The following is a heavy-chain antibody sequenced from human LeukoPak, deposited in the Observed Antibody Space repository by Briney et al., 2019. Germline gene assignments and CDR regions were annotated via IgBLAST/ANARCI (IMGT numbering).Heavy chain of an antibody. V-gene: IGHV3-23*01. CDR2: ISGSGGDT. D-gene: IGHD3-16*02. Sequence: PGGSLRLSCAASGFTFSTYAMSWVRQAPGKGLEWVSGISGSGGDTYYADSVKGRFTISRDNSKSTLYLQMNSLRAEDTAIYYCAKCPGDYVWGSYRYTDYWGQGTLVTVSS. CDR3: AKCPGDYVWGSYRYTDY. J-gene: IGHJ4*02. CDR1: GFTFSTYA.